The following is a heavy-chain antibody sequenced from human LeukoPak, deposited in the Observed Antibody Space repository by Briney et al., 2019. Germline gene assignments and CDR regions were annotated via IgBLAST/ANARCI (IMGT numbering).Heavy chain of an antibody. Sequence: GGSLRLSCTASGFTFSSYWMHWVRQAPGKGLVWVSRINSDGGSTSYADSVKGRFTISRDNAKNTAYLQMNSLRDEDTAVYFCARDYAGSPDYWGQGTLVTVSA. D-gene: IGHD3-10*01. J-gene: IGHJ4*02. CDR2: INSDGGST. CDR3: ARDYAGSPDY. V-gene: IGHV3-74*01. CDR1: GFTFSSYW.